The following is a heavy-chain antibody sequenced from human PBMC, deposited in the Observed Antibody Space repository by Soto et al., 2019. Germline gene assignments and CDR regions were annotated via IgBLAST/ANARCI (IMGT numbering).Heavy chain of an antibody. Sequence: PGGSLRRSCAASGFTFSSYAMGWVRQALGTRVEWGGRLRGSDSTTYYADSVKARLTISRDNSENTLYLQMNSLRADDTAVYYCAKDRGYDFWSGYPFDYWGQGTLVTVSS. J-gene: IGHJ4*02. CDR2: LRGSDSTT. V-gene: IGHV3-23*01. CDR3: AKDRGYDFWSGYPFDY. D-gene: IGHD3-3*01. CDR1: GFTFSSYA.